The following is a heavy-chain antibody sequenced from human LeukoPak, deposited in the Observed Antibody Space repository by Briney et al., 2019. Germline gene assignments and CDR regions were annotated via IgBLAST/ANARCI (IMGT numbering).Heavy chain of an antibody. D-gene: IGHD1-1*01. CDR3: ARVGVRNDVWGYYYYGMDV. CDR1: GFTFSSYW. V-gene: IGHV3-74*01. Sequence: GGSLRLSCTAFGFTFSSYWMHWVRQAPGKGLVWVSRINSDGSSTSYADSVKGRFTISRDNAKNTLYLQMNSLRAEDTAVYYCARVGVRNDVWGYYYYGMDVWGQGTAVTVSS. J-gene: IGHJ6*02. CDR2: INSDGSST.